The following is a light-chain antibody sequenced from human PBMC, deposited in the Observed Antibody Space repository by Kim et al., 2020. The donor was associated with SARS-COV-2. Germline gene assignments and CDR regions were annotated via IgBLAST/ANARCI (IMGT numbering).Light chain of an antibody. Sequence: VSPGQTASITCSGDKLGDKYACWYQQKPGQSPVLVIYQDSKRPSGIPERFSGSNSGKTATLTISGTQAMDEADYYCQAWDSSTAVFGTGTKVTVL. CDR2: QDS. CDR3: QAWDSSTAV. CDR1: KLGDKY. V-gene: IGLV3-1*01. J-gene: IGLJ1*01.